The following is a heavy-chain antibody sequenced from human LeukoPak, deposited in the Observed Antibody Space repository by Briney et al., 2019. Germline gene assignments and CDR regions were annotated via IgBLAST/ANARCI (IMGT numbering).Heavy chain of an antibody. CDR2: IWYDGSNK. J-gene: IGHJ6*02. CDR3: ARDNTYYDFWSGYYILGPPQGYGMDV. V-gene: IGHV3-33*01. CDR1: GFTFSSYG. D-gene: IGHD3-3*01. Sequence: PGRSLRLSCAASGFTFSSYGMHWVRQAPGKGLEWVAVIWYDGSNKYYADSVKGRFTISRDNSKNTLYLQMNSLRAEDTAVYYCARDNTYYDFWSGYYILGPPQGYGMDVWGQGTTVTVSS.